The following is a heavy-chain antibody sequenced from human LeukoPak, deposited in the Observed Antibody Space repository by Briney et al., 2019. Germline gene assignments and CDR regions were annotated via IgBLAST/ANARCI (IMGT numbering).Heavy chain of an antibody. Sequence: GGSLRLSCAASGFTFSSYGMHWVRQAPGKGLEWVAVISYDGSNKYYADSVKGRFTISRDNSKNTLYLQMNSLRAEDTALYYCAKDWKSSSWYVYYYYYYMDVWGKGTTVTVSS. CDR1: GFTFSSYG. CDR3: AKDWKSSSWYVYYYYYYMDV. CDR2: ISYDGSNK. D-gene: IGHD6-13*01. J-gene: IGHJ6*03. V-gene: IGHV3-30*18.